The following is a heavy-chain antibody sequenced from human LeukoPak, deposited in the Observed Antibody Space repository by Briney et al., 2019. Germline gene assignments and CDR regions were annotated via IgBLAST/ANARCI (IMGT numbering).Heavy chain of an antibody. J-gene: IGHJ4*02. V-gene: IGHV3-33*08. CDR1: GFTFSNYG. Sequence: PGGSLRLSCAASGFTFSNYGMHWVRQAPGKGLERVAVIWYDGRNKYYADSVKGRFTISRDNSQNTLYLEMDSLRAEDTAVYFCAREVTTSREVTTFDNWGQGTLVTVSS. CDR3: AREVTTSREVTTFDN. D-gene: IGHD4-17*01. CDR2: IWYDGRNK.